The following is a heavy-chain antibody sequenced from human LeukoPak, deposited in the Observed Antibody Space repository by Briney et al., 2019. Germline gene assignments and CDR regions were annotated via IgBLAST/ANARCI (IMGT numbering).Heavy chain of an antibody. V-gene: IGHV3-7*01. J-gene: IGHJ6*02. Sequence: PGGSLRLSCAASGFTFSNYWMSWVRQAPGKGLEWVANIKQDGSEIYYVDSVKGRFTISRDNAKNSLYLQVNSLRAEDTAVYYCARGLWTAHYYYYYGMDVWGQGTTVTVSS. CDR3: ARGLWTAHYYYYYGMDV. D-gene: IGHD3/OR15-3a*01. CDR1: GFTFSNYW. CDR2: IKQDGSEI.